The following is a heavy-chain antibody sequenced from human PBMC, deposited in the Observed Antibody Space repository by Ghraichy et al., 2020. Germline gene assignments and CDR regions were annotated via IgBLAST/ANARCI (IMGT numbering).Heavy chain of an antibody. CDR3: ARSSGEPGFDY. J-gene: IGHJ4*02. V-gene: IGHV4-39*01. CDR1: GGSISSSSYY. CDR2: IYYSGST. Sequence: SETLSLTCTVSGGSISSSSYYWGWIRQPPGKGLEWIGSIYYSGSTYYNPSLKSRVTISVDTSKNQFSLKLSSVTAADTAVYYCARSSGEPGFDYWGQGTLVTVSS. D-gene: IGHD1-26*01.